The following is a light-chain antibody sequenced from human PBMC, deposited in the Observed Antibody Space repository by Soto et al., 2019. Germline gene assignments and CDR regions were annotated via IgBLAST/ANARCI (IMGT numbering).Light chain of an antibody. CDR1: QSITTF. J-gene: IGKJ4*01. CDR3: QQYSTYPLT. CDR2: DAS. Sequence: DIQMTQSPSTLSASIGDRVTITCRASQSITTFLAGYQQKPGKAPQILIYDASKLEPGVPSRLSGGGSGTEFTLTISSLQPDDFATYYCQQYSTYPLTFGGGTRVEIK. V-gene: IGKV1-5*01.